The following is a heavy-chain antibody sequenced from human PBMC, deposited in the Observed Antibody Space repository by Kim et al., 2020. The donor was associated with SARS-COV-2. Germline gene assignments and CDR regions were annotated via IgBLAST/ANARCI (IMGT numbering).Heavy chain of an antibody. CDR1: GGSISSYY. J-gene: IGHJ3*02. CDR3: ARGGPTLGGIVVVGDAFDI. D-gene: IGHD3-22*01. Sequence: SETLSLTCTVSGGSISSYYWSWIRQPPGKGLEWIGYIYYSGSTNYNPSLKSRVTISVDTSKNQFSLKLSSVTAADTAVYYCARGGPTLGGIVVVGDAFDIWGQGTMVTVSS. CDR2: IYYSGST. V-gene: IGHV4-59*08.